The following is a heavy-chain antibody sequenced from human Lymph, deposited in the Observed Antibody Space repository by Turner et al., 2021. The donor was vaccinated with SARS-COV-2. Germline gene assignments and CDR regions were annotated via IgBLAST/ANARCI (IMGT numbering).Heavy chain of an antibody. D-gene: IGHD1-1*01. V-gene: IGHV3-23*01. CDR1: GFTFSSYA. CDR3: AKDPNGNELSAVDY. J-gene: IGHJ4*02. CDR2: ISGSGGST. Sequence: EVLLLESGGGLVQPGASLRLSCAASGFTFSSYAMSWVRQAPGKGLEWVSAISGSGGSTYYADPVNGRFTISRDNSKNTLYLQMNSPRAEDTAVYYCAKDPNGNELSAVDYWGQGTLVTVSS.